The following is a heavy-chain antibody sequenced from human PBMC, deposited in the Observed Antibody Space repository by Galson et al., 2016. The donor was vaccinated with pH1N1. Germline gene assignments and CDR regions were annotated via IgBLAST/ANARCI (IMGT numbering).Heavy chain of an antibody. Sequence: SLRLSCAASGFAFSNSGMHWVRQAPGKGLEWVAVMSYDGSHKYYADSVKGRFTISRDNSKNTLYLQMNSLRAEDTAVYYCARDRLPYGGNTEGIFYYNGMDVWGQGTTVTVSS. CDR3: ARDRLPYGGNTEGIFYYNGMDV. D-gene: IGHD4-23*01. CDR1: GFAFSNSG. J-gene: IGHJ6*02. V-gene: IGHV3-30*19. CDR2: MSYDGSHK.